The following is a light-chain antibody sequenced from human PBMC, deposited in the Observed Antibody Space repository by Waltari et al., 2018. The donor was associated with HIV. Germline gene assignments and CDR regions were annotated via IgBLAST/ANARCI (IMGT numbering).Light chain of an antibody. CDR2: RTT. V-gene: IGLV1-47*01. CDR3: AAWDDTLSSYV. J-gene: IGLJ1*01. CDR1: NSNIGSKD. Sequence: QSVLTQPPSASGTPGPRVTISCSGSNSNIGSKDAYCFQHLPGTAPKLLIYRTTQRRSGVPDRFSGSKSGTSASLAISGLRSDDEADYYCAAWDDTLSSYVFGTGTTVTV.